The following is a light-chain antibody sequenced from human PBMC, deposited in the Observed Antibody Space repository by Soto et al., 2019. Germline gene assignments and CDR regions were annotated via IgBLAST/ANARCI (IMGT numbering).Light chain of an antibody. CDR2: GAS. Sequence: EIVLTQSPGTLSLSPGERATLSCRASHSISSSYLAWYQHKPGQAPRLLISGASSRATGIPDRFGGSGSGTDFTLTISRLEPEDFAVYYCQQYGSSPPWTFGQGTKVEIK. J-gene: IGKJ1*01. CDR1: HSISSSY. V-gene: IGKV3-20*01. CDR3: QQYGSSPPWT.